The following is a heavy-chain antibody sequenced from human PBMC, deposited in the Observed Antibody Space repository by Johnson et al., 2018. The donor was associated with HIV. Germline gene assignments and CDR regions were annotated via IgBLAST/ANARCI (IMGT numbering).Heavy chain of an antibody. CDR1: GFTFSTYA. J-gene: IGHJ3*02. CDR3: ARGSRYCSGGSCPEAFDI. CDR2: IRYDGSRK. D-gene: IGHD2-15*01. Sequence: QVQLVESGGGVVQPGGSLRLSCAASGFTFSTYAMHWVRQAPGKGLEWVAFIRYDGSRKHYAESVKGRFTISRDNAKNSLYLQMNSMRPEDTALYFCARGSRYCSGGSCPEAFDIWGQGTMVTVSS. V-gene: IGHV3-30*02.